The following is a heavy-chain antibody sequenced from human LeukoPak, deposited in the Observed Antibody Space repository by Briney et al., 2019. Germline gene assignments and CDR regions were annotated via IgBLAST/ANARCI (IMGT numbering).Heavy chain of an antibody. CDR2: IYYSGST. V-gene: IGHV4-31*03. Sequence: SETLSLTCTVSAGSISSGGYYLSWIRQHPGKGLEWIGYIYYSGSTYYNPSLKSRVTISVDTSKNQFSLKLSSVTAADTAVYYCASRNYYDSSGYDDYWGQGTLVTVSS. CDR3: ASRNYYDSSGYDDY. CDR1: AGSISSGGYY. J-gene: IGHJ4*02. D-gene: IGHD3-22*01.